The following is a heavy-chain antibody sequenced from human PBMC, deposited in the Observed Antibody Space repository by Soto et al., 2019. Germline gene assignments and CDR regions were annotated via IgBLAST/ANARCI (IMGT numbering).Heavy chain of an antibody. Sequence: PGGSLRLSCAASGFTFKNFAMRWVRQAPGKAMEWVSAIGGSGGSTYYADSVKGRFTISRDNSKNTLYLQMNSLRAEDTAVYYCAKGLTGTFYAFDIWGQGTMVTVSS. CDR3: AKGLTGTFYAFDI. J-gene: IGHJ3*02. CDR2: IGGSGGST. CDR1: GFTFKNFA. D-gene: IGHD1-7*01. V-gene: IGHV3-23*01.